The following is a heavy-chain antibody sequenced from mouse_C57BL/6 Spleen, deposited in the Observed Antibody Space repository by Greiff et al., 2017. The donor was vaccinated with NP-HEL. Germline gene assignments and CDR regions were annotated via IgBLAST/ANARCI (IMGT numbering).Heavy chain of an antibody. CDR3: TRHDCDEGFDY. CDR2: IRNKANNHAT. Sequence: DVQLVESGGGLVQPGGSMKLSCAASGFTFSDAWMDWVRQSPEKGLEWVAEIRNKANNHATYYAESVKGRFTISRDDSKSSVYLQMNGLSAEDTGIYYCTRHDCDEGFDYWGQGTTLTVSS. D-gene: IGHD2-4*01. V-gene: IGHV6-6*01. CDR1: GFTFSDAW. J-gene: IGHJ2*01.